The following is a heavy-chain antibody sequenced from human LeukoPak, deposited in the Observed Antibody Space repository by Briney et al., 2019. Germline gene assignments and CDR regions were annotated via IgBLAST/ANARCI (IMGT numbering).Heavy chain of an antibody. CDR1: GFPFSSYS. CDR3: SVAGTLGLDY. V-gene: IGHV3-21*01. Sequence: GGSLRLSCAASGFPFSSYSMNWVRQAPGKGLEWVSSISSSSSYIYYADSVKGRFTISRDNAKNSLYLQMNSLRAEDTAVYYCSVAGTLGLDYWGQGTLVTVSS. D-gene: IGHD6-19*01. CDR2: ISSSSSYI. J-gene: IGHJ4*02.